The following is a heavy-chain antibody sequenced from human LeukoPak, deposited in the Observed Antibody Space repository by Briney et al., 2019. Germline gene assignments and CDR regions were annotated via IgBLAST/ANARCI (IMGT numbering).Heavy chain of an antibody. J-gene: IGHJ4*02. D-gene: IGHD3-22*01. CDR2: TYTSGST. V-gene: IGHV4-4*07. CDR3: AIGAYYFDTRD. Sequence: PSETLSLTCTVSGASISDYYWSWIRQPARKGLEWIGRTYTSGSTNYNPSLKSRVTVSVDTSKNQLSLKLRSVTAADTAIYYCAIGAYYFDTRDWGQGTLVTVSS. CDR1: GASISDYY.